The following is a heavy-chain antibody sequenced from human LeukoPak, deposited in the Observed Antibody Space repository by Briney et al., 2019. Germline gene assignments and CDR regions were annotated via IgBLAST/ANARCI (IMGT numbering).Heavy chain of an antibody. CDR1: GFTFSSYW. J-gene: IGHJ4*02. V-gene: IGHV3-74*01. D-gene: IGHD3-9*01. CDR2: ISSDGST. CDR3: ARDRLRYFDFHLYFDY. Sequence: GGSLRLSCAASGFTFSSYWMHWVRQAPGKGLVWVSRISSDGSTVYADFVKGRFTISRDNAKNSLYLQMNSLRDEDTAVYYCARDRLRYFDFHLYFDYWGQGTLVTVSS.